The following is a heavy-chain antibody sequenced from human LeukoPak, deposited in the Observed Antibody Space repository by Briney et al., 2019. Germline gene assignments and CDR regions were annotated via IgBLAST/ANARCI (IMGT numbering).Heavy chain of an antibody. Sequence: SETLSLTCTVSGGSISSGDYYWSWIRQHPGKGLEWIGYIYYSGSTYYNPYLKSRVTISVDTSKNQFSLKLSSVTAADTAVYYCGRGGHCSGGSCYSFLNYWGQGTLVTVSS. V-gene: IGHV4-31*03. CDR1: GGSISSGDYY. J-gene: IGHJ4*02. D-gene: IGHD2-15*01. CDR3: GRGGHCSGGSCYSFLNY. CDR2: IYYSGST.